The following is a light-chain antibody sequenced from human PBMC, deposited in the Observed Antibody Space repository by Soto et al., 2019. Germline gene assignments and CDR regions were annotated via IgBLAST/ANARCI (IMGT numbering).Light chain of an antibody. CDR3: QQRNIWPPVT. CDR1: PSVTNF. CDR2: GAF. V-gene: IGKV3-11*01. Sequence: EIVLTQSPATLSLSPGERATLSCRASPSVTNFLAWYQQKPGQAPRLLIYGAFNRATGIPARFSGSGSGTHFTLTISSLEPEDFGVYYCQQRNIWPPVTFGQGTRLEIK. J-gene: IGKJ5*01.